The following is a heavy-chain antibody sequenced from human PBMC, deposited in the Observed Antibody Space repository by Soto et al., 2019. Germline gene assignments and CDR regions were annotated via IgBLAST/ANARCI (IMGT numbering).Heavy chain of an antibody. CDR2: ITSTGYT. J-gene: IGHJ4*02. CDR1: GFSLSNYA. V-gene: IGHV3-23*01. D-gene: IGHD4-4*01. CDR3: AKDLIDYSISYFDY. Sequence: GGSLRLSCAPSGFSLSNYAMSWVRQAPGKGLEWVAGITSTGYTYYVESLKGRFTISRDNSKNTVSLQMNSLRAEDTAVYYCAKDLIDYSISYFDYWGQGTLVTVSS.